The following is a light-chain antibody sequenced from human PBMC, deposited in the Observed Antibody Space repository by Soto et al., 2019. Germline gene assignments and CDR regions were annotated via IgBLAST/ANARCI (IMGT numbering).Light chain of an antibody. CDR1: QSVNSY. CDR3: QHRSGWWT. CDR2: DAS. V-gene: IGKV3-11*01. Sequence: EIVLTQSPATLSLSPGERGTLSCRASQSVNSYLAWYQQKPGQAPRLLIYDASNRATGVPSRFSGSASGTDFTLTISSLEPEDFAVYYCQHRSGWWTFGQGTKVE. J-gene: IGKJ1*01.